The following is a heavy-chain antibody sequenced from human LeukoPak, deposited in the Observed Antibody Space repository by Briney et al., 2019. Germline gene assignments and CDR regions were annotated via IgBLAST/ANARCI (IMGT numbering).Heavy chain of an antibody. D-gene: IGHD3-9*01. V-gene: IGHV3-7*01. CDR3: ATHYDILTGYWDY. CDR2: IKQDGSEK. J-gene: IGHJ4*02. CDR1: GFTFSSYW. Sequence: GGSLRLSCAASGFTFSSYWMSWVRQAPGKGLEWVANIKQDGSEKYYVDSVKGRFTISRDNAKNSLYLQMNSLRAEDTAVYYCATHYDILTGYWDYWGQGTLVTVSS.